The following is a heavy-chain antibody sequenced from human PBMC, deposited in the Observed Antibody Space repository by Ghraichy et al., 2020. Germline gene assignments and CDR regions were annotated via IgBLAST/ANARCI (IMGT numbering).Heavy chain of an antibody. Sequence: SETLSLTCAVYGGSFSGYYWSWIRQPPGKGLEWIGEINHSGSTNYNPSLKSRVTISVDTSKNQFSLKLSSVTAADTAVYYCARGRIVVPAAINRGDWFDPWGHGTLVTLSS. V-gene: IGHV4-34*01. D-gene: IGHD2-2*01. CDR2: INHSGST. J-gene: IGHJ5*02. CDR1: GGSFSGYY. CDR3: ARGRIVVPAAINRGDWFDP.